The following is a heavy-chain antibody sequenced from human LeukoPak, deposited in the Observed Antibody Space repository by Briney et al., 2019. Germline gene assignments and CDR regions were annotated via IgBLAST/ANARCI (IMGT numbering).Heavy chain of an antibody. D-gene: IGHD6-6*01. Sequence: SETLSLTCTVCGGSIRSYYWRWLREPRGKGVEWIWYIYYSAITIYTPSLNSPVTISVHSSQNHFSLKLTSVTAVYTAVYYCSIKSSSSYPFDYCGQGTLVTVSS. V-gene: IGHV4-59*01. CDR2: IYYSAIT. CDR1: GGSIRSYY. J-gene: IGHJ4*01. CDR3: SIKSSSSYPFDY.